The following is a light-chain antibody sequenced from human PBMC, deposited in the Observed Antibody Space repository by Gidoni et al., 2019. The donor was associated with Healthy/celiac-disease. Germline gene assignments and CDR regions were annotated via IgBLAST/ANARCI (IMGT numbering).Light chain of an antibody. Sequence: EIVLTQSPGTLSLSPGEKATLSCRASQSVSSSYLAWYQQKPGQAPRLLIYGASSRATGIPDRFSGSGYGTDCTLTISRLEPEDFAVYYCQQYGSSPGTFGQGTKVEIK. V-gene: IGKV3-20*01. CDR2: GAS. CDR3: QQYGSSPGT. CDR1: QSVSSSY. J-gene: IGKJ1*01.